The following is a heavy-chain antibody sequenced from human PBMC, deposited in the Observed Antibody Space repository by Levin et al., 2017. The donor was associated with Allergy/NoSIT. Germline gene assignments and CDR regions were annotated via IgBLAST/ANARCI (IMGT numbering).Heavy chain of an antibody. D-gene: IGHD3-10*01. Sequence: PGGSLRLSCKASGFTFSAYSINWVRQAPGKGLEWISYFFDSRSPIHYADSVKGRFTISRDNVKNSVYLQLDSLRVEDTALYFCARQGHFGELDYWGRGTLVTVSS. J-gene: IGHJ4*02. CDR3: ARQGHFGELDY. CDR2: FFDSRSPI. CDR1: GFTFSAYS. V-gene: IGHV3-48*01.